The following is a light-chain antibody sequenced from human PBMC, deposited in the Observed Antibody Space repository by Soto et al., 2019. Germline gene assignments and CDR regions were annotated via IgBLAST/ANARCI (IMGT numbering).Light chain of an antibody. Sequence: ETVWTQSPGILSLSPGERATLFCRSSQSVTSNYLAWYQQQPGQAPRLLIYGASSRATGIRDRFSGSASGTDFTLTISRLEPEDFAVYYCQQHGTSPPSLTIGQGTKVEIK. CDR3: QQHGTSPPSLT. CDR2: GAS. V-gene: IGKV3-20*01. CDR1: QSVTSNY. J-gene: IGKJ1*01.